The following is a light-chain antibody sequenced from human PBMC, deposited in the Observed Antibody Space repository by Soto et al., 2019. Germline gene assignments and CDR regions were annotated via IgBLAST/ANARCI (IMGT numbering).Light chain of an antibody. J-gene: IGKJ1*01. CDR2: DAS. V-gene: IGKV3-11*01. CDR1: QSVSSY. CDR3: RQRSNWPHT. Sequence: EIVLTQSPATLSLSPGERATLSCRASQSVSSYLAWYQQKPGQAPRLLIYDASNRATGIPARFSGSGSGTDFTLTISSLEPEDFAVYHCRQRSNWPHTFGQGTKVEIK.